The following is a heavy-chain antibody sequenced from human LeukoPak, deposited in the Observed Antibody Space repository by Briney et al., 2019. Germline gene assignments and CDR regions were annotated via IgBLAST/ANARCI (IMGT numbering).Heavy chain of an antibody. V-gene: IGHV1-8*03. CDR1: GYTFTSYD. Sequence: ASVKVSCKASGYTFTSYDINWVRQATGQGLEWMGWMNPNSGNTAYAQKFQGRVTITRNTSIRTAYMELSSLRSEDTAVYFCATEGKMIRGVYTDYWGQGTLVTVSS. J-gene: IGHJ4*02. CDR2: MNPNSGNT. D-gene: IGHD3-10*01. CDR3: ATEGKMIRGVYTDY.